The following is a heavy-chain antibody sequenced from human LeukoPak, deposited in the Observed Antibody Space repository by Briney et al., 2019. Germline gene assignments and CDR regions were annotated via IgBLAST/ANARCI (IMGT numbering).Heavy chain of an antibody. D-gene: IGHD2-2*01. J-gene: IGHJ3*02. CDR3: ARSVPAAISSVENAFDI. CDR1: GYTFTGYY. V-gene: IGHV1-2*02. Sequence: ASVKVSCKASGYTFTGYYMHWVRQAPGQGLEWMGWINPNSGGTNYAQKFQGRVTMTRDTSISTAYMELSRLRSDDTAVYYCARSVPAAISSVENAFDIWGQGTMVTVSS. CDR2: INPNSGGT.